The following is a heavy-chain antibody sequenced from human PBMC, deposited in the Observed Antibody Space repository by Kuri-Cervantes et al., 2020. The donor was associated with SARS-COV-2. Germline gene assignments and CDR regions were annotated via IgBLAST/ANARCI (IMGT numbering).Heavy chain of an antibody. CDR3: ARTYYDILTGYCPFDY. Sequence: GESLKISCAASGFTFSSYSMNWVRQAPGKGLEWVSYISSSSSTIYYADSVKGRFTISRDNAKNSLYLQMNSLRDEDTAVYYCARTYYDILTGYCPFDYWGQGTLVTAPQ. D-gene: IGHD3-9*01. V-gene: IGHV3-48*02. J-gene: IGHJ4*02. CDR2: ISSSSSTI. CDR1: GFTFSSYS.